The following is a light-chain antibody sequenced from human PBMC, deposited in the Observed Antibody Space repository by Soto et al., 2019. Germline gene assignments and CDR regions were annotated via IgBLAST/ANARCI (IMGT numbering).Light chain of an antibody. Sequence: EIVLTQSPGTLSLSPGEGTTLSCRASQSITSTYLAWYQQKPGQAPRLLIYGVSTRATGIPDRFSGSGSGTDFTLNISRLEPEDFAVYYCQQYGSSPRTFGQGTKLEIK. CDR3: QQYGSSPRT. V-gene: IGKV3-20*01. CDR2: GVS. J-gene: IGKJ2*01. CDR1: QSITSTY.